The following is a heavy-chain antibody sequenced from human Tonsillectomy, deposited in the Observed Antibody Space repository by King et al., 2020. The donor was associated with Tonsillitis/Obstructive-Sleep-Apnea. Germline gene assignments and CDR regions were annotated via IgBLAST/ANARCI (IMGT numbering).Heavy chain of an antibody. CDR1: GGSFSAYY. Sequence: VQLQQWGAGLLKPSETLSLTCAVLGGSFSAYYWTWIRQPPGKGLEWMGEIDHSGSTNYNPSLKSQVTISVDTSKSQFSLNLIPVTAADTAVYYCAREGSTGWYDYWGQGTLVTVSS. CDR3: AREGSTGWYDY. V-gene: IGHV4-34*01. CDR2: IDHSGST. J-gene: IGHJ4*02. D-gene: IGHD6-19*01.